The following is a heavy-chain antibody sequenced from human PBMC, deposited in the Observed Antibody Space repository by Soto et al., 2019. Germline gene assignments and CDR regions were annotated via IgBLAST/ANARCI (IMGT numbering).Heavy chain of an antibody. V-gene: IGHV4-39*01. D-gene: IGHD3-22*01. J-gene: IGHJ4*02. CDR3: ASMNYYDSSGYRY. CDR1: GGSISSSSYD. Sequence: XXTLSLPFTVSGGSISSSSYDWGSIRQPPGKGLEWIGSIYYSGSTYYNPSLKSRVTISVDTSKNQFSLKLSSVNAADTAVYYCASMNYYDSSGYRYWGQGTLVTVSS. CDR2: IYYSGST.